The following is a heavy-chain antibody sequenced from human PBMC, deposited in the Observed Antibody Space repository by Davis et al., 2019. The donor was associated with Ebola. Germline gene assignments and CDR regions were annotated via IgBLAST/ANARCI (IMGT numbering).Heavy chain of an antibody. J-gene: IGHJ4*02. V-gene: IGHV4-39*07. CDR1: GGSISSSSYY. CDR2: IYYSGST. CDR3: ARMNVVGSWSSRPVILHFDY. D-gene: IGHD6-13*01. Sequence: PSETLSLTCTVSGGSISSSSYYWGWIRQPPGKGLEWIGSIYYSGSTNYNPSLKSRVTISADTSKNQFSLKLTSVTAADTAVYYCARMNVVGSWSSRPVILHFDYWGQGNLLTVSS.